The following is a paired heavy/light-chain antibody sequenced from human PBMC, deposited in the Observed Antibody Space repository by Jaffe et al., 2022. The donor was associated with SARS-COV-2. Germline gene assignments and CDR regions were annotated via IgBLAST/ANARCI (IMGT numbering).Heavy chain of an antibody. CDR3: AIDSGYSGFDV. CDR1: GIIFRDYA. D-gene: IGHD5-12*01. J-gene: IGHJ3*01. CDR2: IRTQGYGGTT. V-gene: IGHV3-49*03. Sequence: DVQLVESGGGLQQPGRSLRLSCRSSGIIFRDYALHWLRQAPGKGLEWVGLIRTQGYGGTTQYAASLRGRFSISRDDSKSIAYLQTSSLETEDTAMYYCAIDSGYSGFDVWGQGTTVTVSS.
Light chain of an antibody. CDR1: RSNIGAGYH. V-gene: IGLV1-40*01. CDR2: DNN. J-gene: IGLJ1*01. CDR3: QSYDNSLGVYYV. Sequence: QSVLTQPPSVSGAPGQRVTISCTGSRSNIGAGYHVQWYRHVPGTAPKLLIFDNNSRPSGVPDRFSGSMSGTSASLAISGLRAEDEADYYCQSYDNSLGVYYVFGSGTRVTVL.